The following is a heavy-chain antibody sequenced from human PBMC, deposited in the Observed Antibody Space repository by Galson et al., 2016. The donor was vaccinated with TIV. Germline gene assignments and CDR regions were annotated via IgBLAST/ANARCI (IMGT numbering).Heavy chain of an antibody. V-gene: IGHV3-21*01. Sequence: SLRLSCAASGFTFRAYSMNWVRQAPGKGLEWVASITGVSSYTYYAASVKGRFSISRENADNSLFLEMNSLKVEDTAVYFCARDSLRLCSTTSCFLHYWGQGTVVT. D-gene: IGHD2-15*01. J-gene: IGHJ4*02. CDR2: ITGVSSYT. CDR1: GFTFRAYS. CDR3: ARDSLRLCSTTSCFLHY.